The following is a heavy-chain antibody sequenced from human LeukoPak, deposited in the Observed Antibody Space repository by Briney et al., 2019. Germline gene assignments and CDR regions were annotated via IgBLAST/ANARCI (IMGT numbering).Heavy chain of an antibody. V-gene: IGHV3-30*03. Sequence: PGRSLRLSCAASGFTFSNYGIYWVRQSPGKGLEWVAVISFDGSNKYYADSVKGRFTISRDNSRNTLYLQMNSLRAEDTAVYYCARDPYREWLPDAFDIWGQGTMVTVSS. J-gene: IGHJ3*02. CDR3: ARDPYREWLPDAFDI. D-gene: IGHD3-3*01. CDR1: GFTFSNYG. CDR2: ISFDGSNK.